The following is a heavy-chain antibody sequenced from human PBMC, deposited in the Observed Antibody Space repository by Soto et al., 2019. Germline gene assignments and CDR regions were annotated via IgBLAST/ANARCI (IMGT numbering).Heavy chain of an antibody. CDR2: INHSGST. Sequence: SETLSLTCAVYGGSFSGYYWSWIRQPPGKGLEWIGEINHSGSTNYNPSLKSRVTISVDTSKNQFSLKLSSVTAADTAVYYCARLDRYCSGGSCYPAAFDIWGQGTMVTVSS. CDR3: ARLDRYCSGGSCYPAAFDI. CDR1: GGSFSGYY. J-gene: IGHJ3*02. D-gene: IGHD2-15*01. V-gene: IGHV4-34*01.